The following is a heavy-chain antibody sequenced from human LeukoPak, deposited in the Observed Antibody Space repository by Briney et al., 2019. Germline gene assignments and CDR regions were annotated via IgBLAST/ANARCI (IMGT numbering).Heavy chain of an antibody. D-gene: IGHD2-2*01. CDR1: GFSFSSYN. V-gene: IGHV3-21*01. Sequence: GGSLRLSCAASGFSFSSYNMNWVRLAPGKGLEWVSSISTSNSYIYYADSVKGRFTISRDNAQSSLYLQMNSLTAEDTAVYYCARDRPRYCGRTSCPVDYWGQGTLVTVSS. CDR3: ARDRPRYCGRTSCPVDY. CDR2: ISTSNSYI. J-gene: IGHJ4*02.